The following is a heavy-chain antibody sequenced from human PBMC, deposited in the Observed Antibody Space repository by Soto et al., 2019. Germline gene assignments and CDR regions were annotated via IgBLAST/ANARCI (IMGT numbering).Heavy chain of an antibody. D-gene: IGHD2-2*01. V-gene: IGHV1-69*12. CDR3: ARGNCISTSCDEGSWDYYGMDV. CDR1: GGTFSSYA. CDR2: IIPIFGTA. J-gene: IGHJ6*02. Sequence: QVQLVQSGAEVKKPGSSVKVSCKASGGTFSSYAISWVRQAPGQGLEWMGGIIPIFGTANYAQKFQGRVTITADESTSTAYMELSSLSSEDTAVYYCARGNCISTSCDEGSWDYYGMDVWGQGTTVTVSS.